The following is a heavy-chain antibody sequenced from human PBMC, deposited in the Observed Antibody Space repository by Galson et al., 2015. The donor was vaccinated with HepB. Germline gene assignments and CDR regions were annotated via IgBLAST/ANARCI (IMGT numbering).Heavy chain of an antibody. J-gene: IGHJ6*02. CDR1: GYTFTSYD. V-gene: IGHV1-8*01. CDR2: MNPNSGNT. Sequence: SVKVSCKASGYTFTSYDINWLRQATGQGLEWMGWMNPNSGNTAYAQKFQGRVTMTRNTSISTAYMELSSLRSEDTAVYYWARRQGGYDYYYYYYGMAVWGQGPRSPSP. D-gene: IGHD5-12*01. CDR3: ARRQGGYDYYYYYYGMAV.